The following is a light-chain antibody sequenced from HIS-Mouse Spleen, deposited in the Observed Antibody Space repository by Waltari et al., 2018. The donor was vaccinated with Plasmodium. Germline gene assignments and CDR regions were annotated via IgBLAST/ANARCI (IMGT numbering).Light chain of an antibody. CDR2: KDS. V-gene: IGLV3-25*03. Sequence: SYELTQPPSVSVSPGQTARITCSGDALPNQYDYWYQQKPGQAPVLVIYKDSERPSGIPERFSGSSSGTTVTLTISGVQAEDEADYYCQSADSSGTYVFGTGTKVTVL. CDR3: QSADSSGTYV. CDR1: ALPNQY. J-gene: IGLJ1*01.